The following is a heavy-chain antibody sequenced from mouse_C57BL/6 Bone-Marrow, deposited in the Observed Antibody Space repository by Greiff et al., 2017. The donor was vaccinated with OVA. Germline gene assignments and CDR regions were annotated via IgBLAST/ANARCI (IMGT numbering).Heavy chain of an antibody. CDR1: GYSITSGYY. CDR3: ARDGGLLLRLGYFDV. CDR2: ISYDGSN. D-gene: IGHD1-1*01. Sequence: EVQLVESGPGLVKPSQSLSLTCSVTGYSITSGYYWNWIRQFPGNKLEWMGYISYDGSNNYNTSLKNRISITRDTSKDQFFLKLNSVTTEDTATYYCARDGGLLLRLGYFDVWGTGTTVTVSS. J-gene: IGHJ1*03. V-gene: IGHV3-6*01.